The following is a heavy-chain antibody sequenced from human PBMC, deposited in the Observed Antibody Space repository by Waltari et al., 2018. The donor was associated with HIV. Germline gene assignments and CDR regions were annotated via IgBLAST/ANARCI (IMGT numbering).Heavy chain of an antibody. Sequence: QAQLAQSGAEVKKPGASVKVSRKASGYPFTSYGISWVRQAPGQGLEWLGWIIAYNGNTNYAQKLQGRVTMTTDTSTSTAYMELRSLRSDDTAVYYCARVGCSSASCYSGWFDPWGQGTLVTVSS. CDR1: GYPFTSYG. D-gene: IGHD2-2*01. CDR3: ARVGCSSASCYSGWFDP. CDR2: IIAYNGNT. V-gene: IGHV1-18*01. J-gene: IGHJ5*02.